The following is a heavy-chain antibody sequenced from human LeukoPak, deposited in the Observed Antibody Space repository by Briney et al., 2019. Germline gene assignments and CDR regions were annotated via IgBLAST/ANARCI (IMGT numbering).Heavy chain of an antibody. D-gene: IGHD3-22*01. CDR2: INHSGTT. V-gene: IGHV4-34*01. CDR3: ARDHDYDSSAYPLDY. CDR1: GGSFSGYC. J-gene: IGHJ4*02. Sequence: PSETLSLTCAVYGGSFSGYCWSWIRQPPGKGLEWIGEINHSGTTNYNPSLKSRVTISVDTSKNQFSLKLSSVTAADTAVYSCARDHDYDSSAYPLDYWGQGTLVTVSS.